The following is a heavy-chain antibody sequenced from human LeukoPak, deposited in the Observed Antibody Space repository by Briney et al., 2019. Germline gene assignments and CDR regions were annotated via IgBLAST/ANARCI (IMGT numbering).Heavy chain of an antibody. V-gene: IGHV1-2*02. CDR3: ARDSGSGNYYDS. J-gene: IGHJ4*02. CDR1: GYTFTGYY. CDR2: INPNSGGT. D-gene: IGHD3-10*01. Sequence: GASVKVSCKASGYTFTGYYIHWVRRAPGQGLEWMGWINPNSGGTNYAQKFQGRVTMTRDTSISTAYMELRRLRSDDTAMYYCARDSGSGNYYDSWGQGTLVTVSS.